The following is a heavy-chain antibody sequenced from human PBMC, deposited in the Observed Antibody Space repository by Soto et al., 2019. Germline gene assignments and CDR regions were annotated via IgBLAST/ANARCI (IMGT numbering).Heavy chain of an antibody. CDR3: AREEYYYGSGAFFDY. D-gene: IGHD3-10*01. CDR1: GGTFSSYT. J-gene: IGHJ4*02. V-gene: IGHV1-69*08. CDR2: IIPILGIA. Sequence: QVQLVQSGAEVKKPGSSVKVSCKASGGTFSSYTISWVRQAPGQGLEWMGRIIPILGIANYAQKFQGRVTSTAAKSTSTAYMELSSLRSEDTAVYYCAREEYYYGSGAFFDYWGQGTLVTVSS.